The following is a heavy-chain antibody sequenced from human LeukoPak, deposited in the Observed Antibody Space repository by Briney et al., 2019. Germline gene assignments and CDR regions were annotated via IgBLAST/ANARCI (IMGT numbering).Heavy chain of an antibody. J-gene: IGHJ6*02. CDR2: IIPIFGTA. V-gene: IGHV1-69*13. CDR1: GGTLNSFA. CDR3: ASRYCSDGRCDSSYYYYYGMDV. Sequence: GASVKVSCKASGGTLNSFAISWVRQAPGQGLEWMGGIIPIFGTATFAQKFQGGVTITADESTNTAYMELSSLRSEDTAVYYCASRYCSDGRCDSSYYYYYGMDVWGQGTTVTVSS. D-gene: IGHD2-15*01.